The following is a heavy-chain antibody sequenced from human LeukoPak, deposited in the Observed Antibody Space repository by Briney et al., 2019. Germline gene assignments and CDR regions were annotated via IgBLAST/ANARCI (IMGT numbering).Heavy chain of an antibody. V-gene: IGHV3-21*01. CDR1: GFTFSDSG. D-gene: IGHD3-10*01. CDR2: ISSSSSYI. J-gene: IGHJ5*02. CDR3: ARDNYYGSGSYREGGYNWLDP. Sequence: PGGSLRLSCAASGFTFSDSGMNWVRQAPGKGLEWVSFISSSSSYIYFADSMRGRFTISRDNAKHLVYLQMNSLRAEDTGVYYCARDNYYGSGSYREGGYNWLDPWGQGTLVTVSS.